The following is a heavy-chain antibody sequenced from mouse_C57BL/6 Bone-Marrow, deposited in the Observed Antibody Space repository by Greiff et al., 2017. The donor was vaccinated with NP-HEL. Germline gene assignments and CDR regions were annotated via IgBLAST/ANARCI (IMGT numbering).Heavy chain of an antibody. J-gene: IGHJ3*01. CDR2: IWGVGST. V-gene: IGHV2-6*01. Sequence: VKLVESGPGLVAPSQSLSITCTVSGFSLTSYGVDWVHQSPGKGLEWLGVIWGVGSTNYNSALNYRLSISKDNSKSKVILKMNSLQTDDTAMYYCASRHGSPWFAYWGQGTLVTVSA. CDR1: GFSLTSYG. CDR3: ASRHGSPWFAY. D-gene: IGHD1-1*01.